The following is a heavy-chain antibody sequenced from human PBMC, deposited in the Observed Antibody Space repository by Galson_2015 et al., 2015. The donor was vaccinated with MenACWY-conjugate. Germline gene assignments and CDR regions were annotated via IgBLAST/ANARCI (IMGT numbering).Heavy chain of an antibody. Sequence: SVKVSCKASGYTFTSYDINWVRQATGQGLEWMGWMNPNSGNTGYAQKFQGRVTMTRNTSISTAYMELSSLRSEDTAVYYCARGVDYDILTGIYYYYMDVWGKGTTFTVSS. V-gene: IGHV1-8*01. J-gene: IGHJ6*03. CDR3: ARGVDYDILTGIYYYYMDV. D-gene: IGHD3-9*01. CDR2: MNPNSGNT. CDR1: GYTFTSYD.